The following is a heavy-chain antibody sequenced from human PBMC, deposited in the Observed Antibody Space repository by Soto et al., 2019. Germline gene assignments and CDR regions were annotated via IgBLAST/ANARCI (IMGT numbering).Heavy chain of an antibody. J-gene: IGHJ6*02. V-gene: IGHV1-69*01. D-gene: IGHD1-1*01. CDR1: GGTFSSYG. Sequence: QVQLVQSGAEVKTPGSSVKVSCKASGGTFSSYGLSWVRQAPGRGLEWVGGIIPIFGTRDYAQKFQVRVTITADAPTSPAYMELSSLTSEDTAVYDCARGAARRRWNDLYHYGLDVWGQGTTVTVSS. CDR3: ARGAARRRWNDLYHYGLDV. CDR2: IIPIFGTR.